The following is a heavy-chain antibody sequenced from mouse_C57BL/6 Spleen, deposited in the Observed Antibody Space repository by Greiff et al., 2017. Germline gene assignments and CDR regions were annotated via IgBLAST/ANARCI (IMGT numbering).Heavy chain of an antibody. J-gene: IGHJ4*01. D-gene: IGHD1-1*01. CDR1: GYSITSGYY. CDR3: AKAITTVVGAMDY. CDR2: ISYDGSN. V-gene: IGHV3-6*01. Sequence: EVKLVESGPGLVKPSQSLSLTCSVTGYSITSGYYWNWIRQFPGNKLEWMGYISYDGSNNYNPSLKNRISITRDTSKNQFFLKLNSVTTEDTATYYCAKAITTVVGAMDYWGQGTSVTVSS.